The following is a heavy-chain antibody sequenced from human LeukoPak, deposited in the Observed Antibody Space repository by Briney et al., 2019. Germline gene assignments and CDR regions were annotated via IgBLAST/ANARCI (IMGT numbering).Heavy chain of an antibody. J-gene: IGHJ4*02. D-gene: IGHD4-23*01. V-gene: IGHV3-33*01. CDR3: ARARTVEPDY. CDR1: GFTFSSYG. CDR2: IWYDGSNK. Sequence: GGSLRLSCAASGFTFSSYGMHWVRQAPGQGLESVAVIWYDGSNKYYADSVKGRFTISRDNSKNTLYLQMNSLRAEDTAVYYCARARTVEPDYWGQGTLVTVSS.